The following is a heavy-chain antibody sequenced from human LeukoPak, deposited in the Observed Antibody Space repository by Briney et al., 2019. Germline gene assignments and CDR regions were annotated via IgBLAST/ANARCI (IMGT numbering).Heavy chain of an antibody. D-gene: IGHD3-10*01. CDR2: IYSGGRT. J-gene: IGHJ4*02. CDR1: GFTVSSNY. Sequence: GGSLRLSCAASGFTVSSNYVTWVRQAPGKGLGWVSVIYSGGRTYYADSVKGRFTISRDNSKNTLYLQMNSLRAEDTAVYYCARAGDYYGSGNYYNLYFDFWGQGTLVTVSS. CDR3: ARAGDYYGSGNYYNLYFDF. V-gene: IGHV3-66*01.